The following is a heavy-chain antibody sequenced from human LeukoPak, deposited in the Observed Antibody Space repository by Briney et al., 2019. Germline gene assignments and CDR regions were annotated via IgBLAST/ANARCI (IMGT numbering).Heavy chain of an antibody. J-gene: IGHJ4*02. CDR1: GYTFTNFY. CDR3: ARDVSAGSQFFDY. Sequence: ASVKVSCKASGYTFTNFYMHWVRQAPGQGLGWMGIINPSGGTTTYAQKFQGRVTMTRDTSTNTVYMDLSSLRSGDTAVYYCARDVSAGSQFFDYWGQGTLVTVSS. V-gene: IGHV1-46*01. CDR2: INPSGGTT. D-gene: IGHD6-19*01.